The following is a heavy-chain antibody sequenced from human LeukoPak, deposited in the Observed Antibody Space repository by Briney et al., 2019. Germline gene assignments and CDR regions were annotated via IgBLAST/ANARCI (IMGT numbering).Heavy chain of an antibody. J-gene: IGHJ3*02. CDR3: AREVGSPDDRSAFDI. D-gene: IGHD1-14*01. CDR2: INQDGSEK. V-gene: IGHV3-7*01. CDR1: GFTFNASC. Sequence: SGGSLRLSCAASGFTFNASCMNWVRQAPGRGLEWVANINQDGSEKHFLGSVKGRFTISRDNTKNSLYLQMNSLTAEDTAIYYCAREVGSPDDRSAFDIWGQGTLVTVSS.